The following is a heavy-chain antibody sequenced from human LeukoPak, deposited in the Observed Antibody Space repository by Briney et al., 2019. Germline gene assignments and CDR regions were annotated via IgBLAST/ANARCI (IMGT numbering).Heavy chain of an antibody. D-gene: IGHD3-3*01. V-gene: IGHV3-21*01. Sequence: GGSLRLSCAASGFTFSSYSMNWVRQAPGKGLEWVSSISSSSSSYIYYADSVKGRFTISRDNAKNSLYLQMNSLRAEDTAVYYCARDGILRFLEWLPASYFDYWGQGTLVTVSS. CDR3: ARDGILRFLEWLPASYFDY. J-gene: IGHJ4*02. CDR1: GFTFSSYS. CDR2: ISSSSSSYI.